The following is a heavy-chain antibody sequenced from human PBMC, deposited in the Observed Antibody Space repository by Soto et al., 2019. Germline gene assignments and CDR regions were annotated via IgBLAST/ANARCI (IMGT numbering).Heavy chain of an antibody. D-gene: IGHD3-3*01. CDR3: AHRVLRTVFGLVTTTAIYFVF. Sequence: QITLNESGPTVVSPTETLTLTCRFSGFSLTTSGVGVGWIRQSPGKAPEWLALIYWDDDKRYSASLKSRLTITKDTSKNQVVLTVSDLDPTDTATYYCAHRVLRTVFGLVTTTAIYFVFWGQGTPVAVSS. J-gene: IGHJ4*02. CDR1: GFSLTTSGVG. V-gene: IGHV2-5*02. CDR2: IYWDDDK.